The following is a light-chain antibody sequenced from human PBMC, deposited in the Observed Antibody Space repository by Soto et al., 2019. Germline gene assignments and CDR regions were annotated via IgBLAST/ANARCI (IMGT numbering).Light chain of an antibody. CDR3: QQYYSTPWT. CDR2: WAS. CDR1: QSVLCSSNNKNY. J-gene: IGKJ1*01. V-gene: IGKV4-1*01. Sequence: DIVMTQSPDSLAVSLGERATINCRSSQSVLCSSNNKNYLAWYQQKRGQPPKXXIYWASTRESGVPERFSGSGSGTDFTLTISSLQAEDVAVYYCQQYYSTPWTFGQGTKVDIK.